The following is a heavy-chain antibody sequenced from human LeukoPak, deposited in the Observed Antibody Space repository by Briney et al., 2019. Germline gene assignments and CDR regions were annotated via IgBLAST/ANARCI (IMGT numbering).Heavy chain of an antibody. CDR1: GFTFSSNA. Sequence: GGSLRLSCAASGFTFSSNAMSWVRQAPGRGVEWVSAISGSGGSTYYADSVKGRFTIPRDNSKNTLYLQMNSMRAEDTAVYDCAKVNLGSSWYLGAFDIWGQGTMVTVSA. V-gene: IGHV3-23*01. CDR2: ISGSGGST. J-gene: IGHJ3*02. D-gene: IGHD6-13*01. CDR3: AKVNLGSSWYLGAFDI.